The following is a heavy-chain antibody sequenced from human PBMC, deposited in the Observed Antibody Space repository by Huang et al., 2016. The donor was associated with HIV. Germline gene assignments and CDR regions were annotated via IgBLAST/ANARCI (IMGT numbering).Heavy chain of an antibody. Sequence: QVQLVQSGAEVKKPGASVKVSCKASGFNFKNYDFNWVRQASGQGLEWLGGRNPMSGNTGYAQKFQGRVTSTRNTSITTAYMELRSLRSEDTAVYYCARARGFLYDSTGYYSRYYFDSWGQGTLVTISS. CDR2: RNPMSGNT. CDR3: ARARGFLYDSTGYYSRYYFDS. D-gene: IGHD3-22*01. CDR1: GFNFKNYD. J-gene: IGHJ4*02. V-gene: IGHV1-8*03.